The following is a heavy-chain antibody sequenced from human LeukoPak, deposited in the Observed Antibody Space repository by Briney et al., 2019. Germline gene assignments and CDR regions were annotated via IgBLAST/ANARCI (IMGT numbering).Heavy chain of an antibody. J-gene: IGHJ3*02. V-gene: IGHV1-24*01. D-gene: IGHD3-22*01. CDR1: GYTLTELS. Sequence: ASVKVSCKVSGYTLTELSMHWVRQAPGKGLEWMGGFDPEDGETIYAQKFQGRVTMTEDTSTDTAYMELSSLRSEDTAVYYCAIDFGITMIVGVPRDAFDIWGQGTMVTVSS. CDR2: FDPEDGET. CDR3: AIDFGITMIVGVPRDAFDI.